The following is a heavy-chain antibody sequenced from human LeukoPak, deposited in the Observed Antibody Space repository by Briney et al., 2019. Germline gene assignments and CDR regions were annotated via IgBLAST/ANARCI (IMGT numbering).Heavy chain of an antibody. J-gene: IGHJ4*02. Sequence: PGGSLTLSCAASGFTFTSYNFHWVRQAPGEGLDWVAVISYDGSNKYYADSVKGRFTISRDNSKNTLYLHMNSLRAEDTAVYYCAREQNYYGSGSYAFRYYFDYWGQGTLVTVSS. CDR2: ISYDGSNK. CDR3: AREQNYYGSGSYAFRYYFDY. V-gene: IGHV3-30*04. CDR1: GFTFTSYN. D-gene: IGHD3-10*01.